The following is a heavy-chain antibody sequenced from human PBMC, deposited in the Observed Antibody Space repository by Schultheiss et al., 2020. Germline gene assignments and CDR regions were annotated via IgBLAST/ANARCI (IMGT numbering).Heavy chain of an antibody. CDR2: INSDGSST. V-gene: IGHV3-74*01. CDR3: ARPPPRSYYDSSGYYWK. J-gene: IGHJ4*02. CDR1: GFTFSSYA. D-gene: IGHD3-22*01. Sequence: GGSLRLSCAASGFTFSSYAMSWVRQAPGKGLVWVSRINSDGSSTSYADSVKGRFTISRDNAKNTLYLQMNSLRAEDTAVYYCARPPPRSYYDSSGYYWKWGQGTLVTVSS.